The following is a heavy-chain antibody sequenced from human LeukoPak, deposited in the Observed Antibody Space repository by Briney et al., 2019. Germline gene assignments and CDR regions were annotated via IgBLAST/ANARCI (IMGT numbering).Heavy chain of an antibody. Sequence: PSETLSLTCAVYGGSFSGYYWSWIRQPPGKGLEWIGEINHSGSTNYNPSLKSRVTISVDTSKNQFSLKLSSVTAADTAVYYCAFTWGTTGWFDPWGQGTLVTVSS. CDR3: AFTWGTTGWFDP. V-gene: IGHV4-34*01. CDR1: GGSFSGYY. CDR2: INHSGST. D-gene: IGHD7-27*01. J-gene: IGHJ5*02.